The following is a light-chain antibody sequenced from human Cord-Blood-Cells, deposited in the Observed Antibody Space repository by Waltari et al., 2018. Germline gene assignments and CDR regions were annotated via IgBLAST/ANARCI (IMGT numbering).Light chain of an antibody. CDR2: EVS. CDR1: QSLLHSDGKTY. V-gene: IGKV2D-29*02. J-gene: IGKJ1*01. Sequence: DIVMTQTPLSLSVTPGQPASISCKSSQSLLHSDGKTYLYWYLQKPGQSPQLLIYEVSNLFSGVTERFSGSGSGTDFTLKISRVEAEDVGVYYCMQSIQLPWTFGQGTKVEIK. CDR3: MQSIQLPWT.